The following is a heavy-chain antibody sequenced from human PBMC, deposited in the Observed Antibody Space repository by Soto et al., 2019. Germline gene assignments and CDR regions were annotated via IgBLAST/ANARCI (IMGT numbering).Heavy chain of an antibody. Sequence: QVQLQQRGAGLLKPSETLSLTCAVYGGSFSGYYWSWIRQPPGKGLGWIGEINHSGSTNYNPSLKSRVTISVDTSKNQFSLKLSSVTAADTDVYYCARVLRRWFDPWGQGTLVTVSS. CDR3: ARVLRRWFDP. CDR1: GGSFSGYY. D-gene: IGHD2-15*01. J-gene: IGHJ5*02. V-gene: IGHV4-34*01. CDR2: INHSGST.